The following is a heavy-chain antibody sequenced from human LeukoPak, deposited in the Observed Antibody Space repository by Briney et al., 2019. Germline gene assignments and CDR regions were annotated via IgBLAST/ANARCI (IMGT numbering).Heavy chain of an antibody. Sequence: HPGASLTLSCAPAAFSFSTYATGWVRQAPGKGLGWVSAITGSGGSTSSAASVKGRFTISRDNSKNTLYLQMNSLRAEDTAVYYCAKGPKQWLPPAYFDYWGQGTLVTVSS. CDR3: AKGPKQWLPPAYFDY. CDR1: AFSFSTYA. D-gene: IGHD6-19*01. V-gene: IGHV3-23*01. J-gene: IGHJ4*02. CDR2: ITGSGGST.